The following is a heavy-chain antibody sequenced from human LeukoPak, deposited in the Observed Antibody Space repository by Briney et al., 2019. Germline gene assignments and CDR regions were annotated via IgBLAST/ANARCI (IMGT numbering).Heavy chain of an antibody. CDR3: ARGPQYFDY. Sequence: SVKVPCKASGFTFTSSAFQWVRQARGQRLESIGWIVVGSGNTNYPQKFQERVTITRDMSTSTAYMELRSLRSDDTAVYYCARGPQYFDYWGQGTLVTVSS. J-gene: IGHJ4*02. CDR1: GFTFTSSA. CDR2: IVVGSGNT. V-gene: IGHV1-58*01.